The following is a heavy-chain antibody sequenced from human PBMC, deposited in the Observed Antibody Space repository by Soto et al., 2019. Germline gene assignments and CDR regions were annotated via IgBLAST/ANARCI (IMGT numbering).Heavy chain of an antibody. Sequence: QLQLQESGPGLVKPSETLSLTCTVSGGSMSSSSYYWGWIRQPPGKGLEWIGSIYYSGSTYYNPSLKSRVTISVDTSKNQFSLKLSSVTAADTAVYYCARISELAARQIDYWGQGTLVTVSS. CDR1: GGSMSSSSYY. V-gene: IGHV4-39*01. CDR2: IYYSGST. CDR3: ARISELAARQIDY. D-gene: IGHD6-6*01. J-gene: IGHJ4*02.